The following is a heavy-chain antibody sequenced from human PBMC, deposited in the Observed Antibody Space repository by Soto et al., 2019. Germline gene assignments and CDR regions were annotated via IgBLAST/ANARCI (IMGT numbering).Heavy chain of an antibody. CDR3: ARVVDIAPNFQH. D-gene: IGHD2-2*03. CDR1: GFTFSSYS. J-gene: IGHJ1*01. V-gene: IGHV3-48*01. CDR2: ISSSSSTI. Sequence: EVQLVESGGGLVQPGGSLRLSCAASGFTFSSYSMNWVRQAPGTGLEWVSYISSSSSTIYYADSVKGRFTISRDNAKNSRYLQLNSLRAEDTAVYYCARVVDIAPNFQHWGQGTLVTVSS.